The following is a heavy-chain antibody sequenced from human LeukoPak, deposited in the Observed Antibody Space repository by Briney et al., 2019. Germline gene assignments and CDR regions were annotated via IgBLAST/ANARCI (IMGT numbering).Heavy chain of an antibody. Sequence: ASVKVSCKASGYTFTGYYMHWVRQAPGQGLEWMGWINPNSGGTNYAQKFQGRVTMTRDTSISTAYMELSRLRSDDTAVYYCARERGGLMTTVYGMDVWGRGTTVTVSS. J-gene: IGHJ6*02. D-gene: IGHD4-17*01. CDR2: INPNSGGT. CDR3: ARERGGLMTTVYGMDV. CDR1: GYTFTGYY. V-gene: IGHV1-2*02.